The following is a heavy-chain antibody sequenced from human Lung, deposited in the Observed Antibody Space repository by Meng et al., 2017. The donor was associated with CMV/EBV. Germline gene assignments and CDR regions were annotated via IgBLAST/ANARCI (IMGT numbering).Heavy chain of an antibody. CDR2: SGST. V-gene: IGHV4-59*01. D-gene: IGHD3-16*01. CDR1: GGSISSYY. J-gene: IGHJ5*02. CDR3: ARGGRLSDA. Sequence: SXTLSLTCSVSGGSISSYYWSWIRQPPGKGLEWIGYSGSTNYNPSLQSRVTISVDTSKNQFSLKLSSVTAADTAVYYCARGGRLSDAWGQGTLVTCSS.